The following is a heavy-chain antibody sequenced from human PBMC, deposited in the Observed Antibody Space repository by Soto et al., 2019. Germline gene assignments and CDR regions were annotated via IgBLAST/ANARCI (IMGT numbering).Heavy chain of an antibody. J-gene: IGHJ6*02. D-gene: IGHD6-19*01. CDR1: GYTFAGYY. V-gene: IGHV1-2*02. CDR3: ARVRDKGWHEDSGMDA. Sequence: ASVKVSCKASGYTFAGYYMHWVRQAPGQGLEWLGWINPNSGGANYAQKFQGRVTMTRDTSISTAYMELSRLGADDTAVYFCARVRDKGWHEDSGMDAWDQGTTVTISS. CDR2: INPNSGGA.